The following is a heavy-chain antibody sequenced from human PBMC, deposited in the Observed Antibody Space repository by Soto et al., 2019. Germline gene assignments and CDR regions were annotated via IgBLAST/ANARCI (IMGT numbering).Heavy chain of an antibody. CDR3: ARQDGSALFFFDF. J-gene: IGHJ4*02. CDR2: IHPGYSDT. CDR1: GYTFVNYW. V-gene: IGHV5-51*01. Sequence: ISCQASGYTFVNYWIAWVRQMPGRGLEWMGVIHPGYSDTRYSPSFQGQVTISADTSISTAYLQWSSLKASDTAIYYCARQDGSALFFFDFWGLGTLVTVSS. D-gene: IGHD6-19*01.